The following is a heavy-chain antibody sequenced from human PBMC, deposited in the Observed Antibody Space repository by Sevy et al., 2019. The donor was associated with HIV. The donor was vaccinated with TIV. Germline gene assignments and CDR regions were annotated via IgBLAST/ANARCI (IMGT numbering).Heavy chain of an antibody. CDR3: ALPMDSTWYNWFDP. J-gene: IGHJ5*02. V-gene: IGHV1-18*01. Sequence: ASVKVSCKTSGYNFTNFGITWVRQAPGQGLEWMGWINPYNSITNYAQDLQGRVTMTADKSTRTAYMELRSLRSEDTAVYYCALPMDSTWYNWFDPWGQGTLVTVSS. D-gene: IGHD2-2*01. CDR1: GYNFTNFG. CDR2: INPYNSIT.